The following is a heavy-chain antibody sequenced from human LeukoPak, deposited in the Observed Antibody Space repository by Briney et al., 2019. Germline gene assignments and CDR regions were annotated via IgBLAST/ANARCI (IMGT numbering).Heavy chain of an antibody. CDR1: GGTFSSYA. D-gene: IGHD7-27*01. CDR3: ARDKTPHDSGVLEYFQH. CDR2: IIPIFGTA. J-gene: IGHJ1*01. V-gene: IGHV1-69*13. Sequence: SVKVSCKASGGTFSSYAISWVRQAPGQGLEWMGGIIPIFGTANYAQKFQGRVTITADESTSTAYMELSSLRSEDTAVYYYARDKTPHDSGVLEYFQHWGQGTLVTVSS.